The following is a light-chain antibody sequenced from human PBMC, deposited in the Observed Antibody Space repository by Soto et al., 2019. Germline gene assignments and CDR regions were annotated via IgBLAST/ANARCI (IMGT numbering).Light chain of an antibody. CDR2: GAS. J-gene: IGKJ5*01. Sequence: IVLTQSPVTLSLSPGERATLSCRASQSVTGSYLAWYQQKPGQAPRVLIYGASTRATGIPARFSGSGSGTELTLTISSLQSEDFAVYYCQQYNNWPPITFGQGTRVEIK. V-gene: IGKV3-15*01. CDR1: QSVTGSY. CDR3: QQYNNWPPIT.